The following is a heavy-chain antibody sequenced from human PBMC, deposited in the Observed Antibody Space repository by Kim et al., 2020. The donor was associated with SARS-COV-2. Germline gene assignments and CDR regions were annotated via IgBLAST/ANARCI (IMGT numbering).Heavy chain of an antibody. CDR2: INQDATEE. Sequence: GGSLRLSCVASEVNFRYYWMSWVRQAPGRGLEWVANINQDATEEFYVDSVRGRFTISRDNAKKSLYLQIDSLRAEDTALYYCTRDESGGFWFDPRGQGTLVTVSS. D-gene: IGHD1-26*01. CDR1: EVNFRYYW. V-gene: IGHV3-7*01. CDR3: TRDESGGFWFDP. J-gene: IGHJ5*02.